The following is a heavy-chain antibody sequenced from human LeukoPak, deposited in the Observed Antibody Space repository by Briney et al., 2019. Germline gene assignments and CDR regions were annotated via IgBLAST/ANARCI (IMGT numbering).Heavy chain of an antibody. D-gene: IGHD3-10*01. CDR3: ATHELKDAFDI. CDR2: ISGSGGST. CDR1: GFTFSSYA. V-gene: IGHV3-23*01. Sequence: GGSLRLSCAASGFTFSSYAMSWVRQAPGKGLEWVSAISGSGGSTYYADSVKGRFTISRDNAKNSLYLQMNSLRAEDTAVYYCATHELKDAFDIWGQGTMVTVSS. J-gene: IGHJ3*02.